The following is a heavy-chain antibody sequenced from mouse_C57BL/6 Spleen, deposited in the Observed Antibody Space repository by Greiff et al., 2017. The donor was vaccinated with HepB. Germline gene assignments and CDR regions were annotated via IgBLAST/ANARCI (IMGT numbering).Heavy chain of an antibody. D-gene: IGHD1-1*01. V-gene: IGHV1-66*01. CDR1: GYSFTSYY. CDR3: AREGLLRFSYAMDY. CDR2: IYPGSGNT. J-gene: IGHJ4*01. Sequence: VQLQQSGPELVKPGASVKISCKASGYSFTSYYIHWVKQRPGQGLEWIGWIYPGSGNTKYNEKFKGKATLTADTSSSTAYMQLSSLTSEDSAVYYCAREGLLRFSYAMDYWGQGTSVTVSS.